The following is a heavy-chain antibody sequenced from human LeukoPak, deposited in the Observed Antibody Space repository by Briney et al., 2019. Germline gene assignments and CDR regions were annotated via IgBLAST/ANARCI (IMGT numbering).Heavy chain of an antibody. CDR1: GFTFNNYE. J-gene: IGHJ4*02. CDR3: ARDRYAMTH. V-gene: IGHV3-48*03. D-gene: IGHD2-8*01. CDR2: IGRSGTTI. Sequence: PGGSLRLSCTASGFTFNNYEMDWVRQAPGKGLEWVSYIGRSGTTIYYADSVKGRFTISRDNAKNSLYLQMNSLRAEDTAVYYCARDRYAMTHWGQGTLVTVSS.